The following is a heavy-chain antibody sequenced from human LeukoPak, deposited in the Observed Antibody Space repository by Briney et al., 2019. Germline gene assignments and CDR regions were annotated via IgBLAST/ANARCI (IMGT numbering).Heavy chain of an antibody. Sequence: GGSLRLSCAASGFTFSSYAMSWVRQAPGKGLGWVSAISGSGGSTYYADSVKGRFTISRDNSKNTLYLQMNSLRAEDTAVYYCAKVGIQLYYFDYWGQGTLVTVSS. D-gene: IGHD5-18*01. CDR2: ISGSGGST. CDR1: GFTFSSYA. V-gene: IGHV3-23*01. J-gene: IGHJ4*02. CDR3: AKVGIQLYYFDY.